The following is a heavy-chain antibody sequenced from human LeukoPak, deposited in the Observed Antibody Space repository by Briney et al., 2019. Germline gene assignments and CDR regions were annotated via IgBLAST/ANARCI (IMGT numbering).Heavy chain of an antibody. CDR3: ARDLTSRGYSYGSFDY. CDR1: GGTFSSYA. CDR2: IIPIFGTA. D-gene: IGHD5-18*01. V-gene: IGHV1-69*13. Sequence: ASAKVSCKASGGTFSSYAISWVRQAPGKGLEWRGGIIPIFGTANYAQKFQGRVTITADESTSTAYMELSSLRSEDTAVYYCARDLTSRGYSYGSFDYWGQGTLVTVSS. J-gene: IGHJ4*02.